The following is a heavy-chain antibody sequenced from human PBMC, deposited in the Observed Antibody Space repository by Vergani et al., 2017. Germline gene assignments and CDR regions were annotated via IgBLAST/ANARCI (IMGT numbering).Heavy chain of an antibody. J-gene: IGHJ4*02. CDR3: TADLQGGSPGIYY. CDR1: GFTFSNSW. D-gene: IGHD3-10*01. CDR2: IKSKPDGETT. Sequence: EVQLVESGGGLVKPGGSLRLSCAASGFTFSNSWMGWVRQAPGEGLEWLGLIKSKPDGETTEYATPVRGRFTISRDDSKNKVYLQMNSLKTEDTAVYYCTADLQGGSPGIYYWGQGTLITVSS. V-gene: IGHV3-15*01.